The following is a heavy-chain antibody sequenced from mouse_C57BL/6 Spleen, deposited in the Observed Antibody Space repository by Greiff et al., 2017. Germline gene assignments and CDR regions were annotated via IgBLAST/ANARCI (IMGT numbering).Heavy chain of an antibody. D-gene: IGHD2-4*01. CDR2: IDPNSGGT. J-gene: IGHJ3*01. Sequence: VQLQQPGAELVRPGSSVKLSCKASGYTFTSYWMDWVKQRPGQGLEWIGRIDPNSGGTKYNEKFKSKATLTVDKPSSTAYMQLSSLTSEDSAVYYCARSGDYDEAWFAYWGQGTLVTVSA. CDR3: ARSGDYDEAWFAY. V-gene: IGHV1-72*01. CDR1: GYTFTSYW.